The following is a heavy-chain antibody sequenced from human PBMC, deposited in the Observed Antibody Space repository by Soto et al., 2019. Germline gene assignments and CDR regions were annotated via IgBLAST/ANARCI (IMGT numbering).Heavy chain of an antibody. Sequence: EVQLVESGGGLIEPGGSLRLSCAASGVTFSNAWVSWVRQAPGKGLEWVGRIKSKPDGGTTDYAAPVKGRFTISTDDSKHTLYLQLHRLKAEDSAVYYCTTGSSSGYWVQGTMVTVSS. CDR1: GVTFSNAW. V-gene: IGHV3-15*01. CDR3: TTGSSSGY. CDR2: IKSKPDGGTT. J-gene: IGHJ4*02. D-gene: IGHD6-6*01.